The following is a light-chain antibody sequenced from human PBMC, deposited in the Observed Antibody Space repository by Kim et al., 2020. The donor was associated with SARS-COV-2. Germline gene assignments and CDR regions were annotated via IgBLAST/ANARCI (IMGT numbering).Light chain of an antibody. Sequence: QSVLTQPPSASGTPGQRVTISCSGSTSSIGSNYVYWYQQLPGTAPKLLIYSNNQRPSGVPDRISGSKSGTSASLAISGLRSEDEADYYCATWDDSLSGPVFGGGTKLTVL. CDR3: ATWDDSLSGPV. CDR1: TSSIGSNY. V-gene: IGLV1-47*02. J-gene: IGLJ3*02. CDR2: SNN.